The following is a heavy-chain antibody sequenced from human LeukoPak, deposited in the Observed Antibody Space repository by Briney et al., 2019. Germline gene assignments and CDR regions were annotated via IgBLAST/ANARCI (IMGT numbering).Heavy chain of an antibody. J-gene: IGHJ4*02. CDR1: GFTFSNYA. CDR3: ARRGFYNSSGYDY. V-gene: IGHV3-21*06. CDR2: ISGSSTDI. D-gene: IGHD3-22*01. Sequence: GGSLRLSCAASGFTFSNYAMNWVRQAPGKGLEWVSSISGSSTDIYYADSVKGRFTISRDNAKNSLYLQINSLRAEDTAIYYCARRGFYNSSGYDYWGQGTLVTVSS.